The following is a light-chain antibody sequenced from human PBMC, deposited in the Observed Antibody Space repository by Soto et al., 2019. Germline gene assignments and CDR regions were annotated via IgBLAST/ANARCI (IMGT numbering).Light chain of an antibody. J-gene: IGKJ5*01. CDR3: QQANSFPRWIS. Sequence: DIQMTQSPSSVCASVGDTVTITCRASQGISNWLAWYQQKPGKAPQLLIHGACRLLTGVPSRFSGSGSGTSFTLTVIVLQSEGFATYFCQQANSFPRWISLGQGTRLVIK. V-gene: IGKV1-12*01. CDR1: QGISNW. CDR2: GAC.